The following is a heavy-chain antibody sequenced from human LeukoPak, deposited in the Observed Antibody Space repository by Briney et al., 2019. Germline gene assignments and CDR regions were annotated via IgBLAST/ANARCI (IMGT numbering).Heavy chain of an antibody. CDR1: GFTFSPFW. CDR3: ARGYYYDSSSYGAFDI. J-gene: IGHJ3*02. D-gene: IGHD3-22*01. CDR2: IKQDGSEK. Sequence: PGGSLRLSCAASGFTFSPFWMTWVRQAPGKGLEWVANIKQDGSEKYYVDSVKGRFTISRDNAKNSLYLQMNSLRAEDTAVYYCARGYYYDSSSYGAFDIWGQGTMVTVSS. V-gene: IGHV3-7*01.